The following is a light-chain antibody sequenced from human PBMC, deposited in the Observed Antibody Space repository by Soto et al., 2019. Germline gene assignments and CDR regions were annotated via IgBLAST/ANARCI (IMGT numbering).Light chain of an antibody. CDR2: DVN. Sequence: QSALTQPASVSGSPGQSITISCTGTRSDIGAYNFVSWYQQHPGEVPKLILYDVNVRPSGVSNRFSGSKSGNTASLTISGLQAEDEDDYYCTSWPTSTTMIFSGGTKVTVL. J-gene: IGLJ2*01. CDR1: RSDIGAYNF. V-gene: IGLV2-14*03. CDR3: TSWPTSTTMI.